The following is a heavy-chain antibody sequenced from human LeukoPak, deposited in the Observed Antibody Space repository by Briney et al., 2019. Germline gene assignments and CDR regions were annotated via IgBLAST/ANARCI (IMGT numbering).Heavy chain of an antibody. D-gene: IGHD2-2*01. J-gene: IGHJ6*03. Sequence: PSETLSLTCAVSGYSITSGYYWGWIRQPPGKGLEWIGSVYHSGSSYYNPSLKSRVTISVDTSRNQFSLKLSSVTAADTAVYYCASQPAYNYMDFWGEGTTVTVSS. CDR3: ASQPAYNYMDF. CDR2: VYHSGSS. V-gene: IGHV4-38-2*01. CDR1: GYSITSGYY.